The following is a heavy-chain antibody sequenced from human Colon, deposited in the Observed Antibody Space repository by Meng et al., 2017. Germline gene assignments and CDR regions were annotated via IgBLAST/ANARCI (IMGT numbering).Heavy chain of an antibody. CDR3: ARVKTTATVVTYAFDI. J-gene: IGHJ3*02. Sequence: SVKVSCKASGGTFSSYTISWVRQAPGQGLEWMGRIIPILGIANYAQKFQGRVTITADNSTSTAYMELSSLRSEDTAVYYCARVKTTATVVTYAFDIWGQGTMVPSPQ. CDR1: GGTFSSYT. V-gene: IGHV1-69*02. CDR2: IIPILGIA. D-gene: IGHD4-23*01.